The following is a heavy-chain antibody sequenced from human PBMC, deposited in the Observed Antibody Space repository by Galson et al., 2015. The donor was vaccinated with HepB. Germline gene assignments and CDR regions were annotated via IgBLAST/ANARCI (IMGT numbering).Heavy chain of an antibody. CDR1: GFTFSGYW. CDR3: ARVRNRVAAAGTGSDY. V-gene: IGHV3-7*03. Sequence: SLRLSCAASGFTFSGYWMSWVRQAPGKGLEWVANIKQDGSEKYYVDSVKGRFTISRDNAKSSLYLQMNSLRAEDTAVYYCARVRNRVAAAGTGSDYWGQGTLVTVSS. D-gene: IGHD6-13*01. J-gene: IGHJ4*02. CDR2: IKQDGSEK.